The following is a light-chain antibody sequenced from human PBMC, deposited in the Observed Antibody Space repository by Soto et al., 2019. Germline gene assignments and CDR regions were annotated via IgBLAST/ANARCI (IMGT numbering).Light chain of an antibody. V-gene: IGKV1-5*01. J-gene: IGKJ2*01. CDR2: DAS. CDR1: QSVTNW. Sequence: DIQMTQSPSTLSASVGDRVTITCRASQSVTNWLAWYQQKPGKAPKLLIYDASSLERGIPSRFSGSGSGTELTLTISSLQPDVFATYYCQQYNSYSRYTFGQGTKLEIK. CDR3: QQYNSYSRYT.